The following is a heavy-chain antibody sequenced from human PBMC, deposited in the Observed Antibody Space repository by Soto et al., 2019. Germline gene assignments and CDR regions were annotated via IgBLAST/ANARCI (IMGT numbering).Heavy chain of an antibody. CDR2: ISYDGSNK. CDR1: GFTFSSYA. Sequence: QVQLVESGGCVVQPGRSLRLSCAASGFTFSSYAMHWVRQAPGKGLEWVAVISYDGSNKYYADSVKGRFTISRDNSKNTLYLQMNGLRAEDTAVYYCASPRLSSDGTTPIDYWGQGTLVTVSS. CDR3: ASPRLSSDGTTPIDY. V-gene: IGHV3-30-3*01. D-gene: IGHD1-1*01. J-gene: IGHJ4*02.